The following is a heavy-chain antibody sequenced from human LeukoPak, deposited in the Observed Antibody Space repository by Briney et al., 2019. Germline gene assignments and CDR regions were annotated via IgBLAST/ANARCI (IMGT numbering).Heavy chain of an antibody. V-gene: IGHV3-23*01. CDR1: GFTFSNA. J-gene: IGHJ4*02. Sequence: GGSLRLSCAASGFTFSNAMSWVRQAPGKGLEWVSAISGSGGSTYYADSVKGRFTISRDNSKNTLYLQMNSLRAEDTAVYYCAKSGGIFGVVTPKASPKYYFDYWGQGTLVTVSS. CDR2: ISGSGGST. D-gene: IGHD3-3*01. CDR3: AKSGGIFGVVTPKASPKYYFDY.